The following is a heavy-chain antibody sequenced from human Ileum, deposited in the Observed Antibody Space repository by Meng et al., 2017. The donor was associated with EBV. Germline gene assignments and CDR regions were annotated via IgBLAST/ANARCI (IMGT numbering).Heavy chain of an antibody. CDR2: ISAYNGNT. CDR3: ARVEVGITSGDY. D-gene: IGHD1-26*01. CDR1: GYTFPNYG. J-gene: IGHJ4*02. V-gene: IGHV1-18*01. Sequence: QGQLVQTGGEVKKPGASVTCSCKASGYTFPNYGITWVRQAPGQGLEWMGWISAYNGNTNYAQTLKGRVTMTTDTSTSTAYMELGSLRSDDTAVYYCARVEVGITSGDYWGQGTLVTVSS.